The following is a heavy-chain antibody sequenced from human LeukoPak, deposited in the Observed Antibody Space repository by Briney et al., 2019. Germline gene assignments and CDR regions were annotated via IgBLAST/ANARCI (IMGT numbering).Heavy chain of an antibody. J-gene: IGHJ4*02. D-gene: IGHD2-2*01. CDR1: GFPFSSYS. CDR3: ARAWSRYCSSTSCYAGDY. Sequence: PGGSLRLSCAASGFPFSSYSMSWVRLSPGKGLEWVSSISSSGNYIYYADSMKGRFTISRENAKNSLYMQMNSLRAEDTAVYYCARAWSRYCSSTSCYAGDYWGQGTLVIVSS. CDR2: ISSSGNYI. V-gene: IGHV3-21*01.